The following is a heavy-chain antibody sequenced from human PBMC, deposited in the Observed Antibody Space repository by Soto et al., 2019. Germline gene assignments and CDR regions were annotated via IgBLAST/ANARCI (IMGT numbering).Heavy chain of an antibody. CDR2: INAGNGYA. Sequence: QVQVVQSGAELQQPGASVKVSCKTSGYTFTASAIHWVRQAPGQRLEWMGYINAGNGYARYSQKVQGRVTITRDTSASTVFMEVSSLESEAAAIYYGASATCGGDCFLIRPWGQGAPVPVSS. V-gene: IGHV1-3*01. CDR3: ASATCGGDCFLIRP. CDR1: GYTFTASA. D-gene: IGHD2-21*02. J-gene: IGHJ5*02.